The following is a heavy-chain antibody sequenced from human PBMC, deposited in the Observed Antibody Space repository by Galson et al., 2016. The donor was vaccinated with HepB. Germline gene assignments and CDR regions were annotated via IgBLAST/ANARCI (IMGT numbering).Heavy chain of an antibody. V-gene: IGHV3-23*01. D-gene: IGHD3-16*01. Sequence: SLRLSCAASGFSFSNSGVSWVRQAPGRGLEWVSSITRSGDATHYADFVKGRFTISRDNSKNTLYLYMNNLTAGDTAIYYCGKHGGFDYWGQGALVTVSS. CDR3: GKHGGFDY. CDR1: GFSFSNSG. J-gene: IGHJ4*02. CDR2: ITRSGDAT.